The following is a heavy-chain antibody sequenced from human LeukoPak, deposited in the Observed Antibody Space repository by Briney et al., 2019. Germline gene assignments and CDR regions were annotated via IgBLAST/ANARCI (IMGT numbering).Heavy chain of an antibody. CDR1: GGSISSYY. Sequence: SETLSLTCTVSGGSISSYYWTWIRQSPVQGLEWIGYIYPSGSAFYNPSLESRVTISLDTSENQFSLKLSSVTAADMAVYYCARRNHYFYYMDVWGKGTTVTVSS. V-gene: IGHV4-4*09. CDR2: IYPSGSA. J-gene: IGHJ6*03. CDR3: ARRNHYFYYMDV.